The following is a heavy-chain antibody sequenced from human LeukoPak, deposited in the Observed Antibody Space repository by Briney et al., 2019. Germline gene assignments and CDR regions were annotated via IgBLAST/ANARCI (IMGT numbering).Heavy chain of an antibody. V-gene: IGHV3-7*01. CDR1: GFTFSSYW. CDR3: ARAKGFWSGYYKYYFDY. Sequence: PGGSLRLSCAASGFTFSSYWMSWVRQAPGRGLEWVANIKQDGSEKYYVDSVKGRFTISRDNAKSSLYLQMNSLRAEDTAVYYCARAKGFWSGYYKYYFDYWGQGTLVTVSS. D-gene: IGHD3-3*01. CDR2: IKQDGSEK. J-gene: IGHJ4*02.